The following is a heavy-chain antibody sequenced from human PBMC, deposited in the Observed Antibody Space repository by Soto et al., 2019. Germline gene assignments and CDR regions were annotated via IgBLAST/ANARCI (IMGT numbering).Heavy chain of an antibody. J-gene: IGHJ6*02. D-gene: IGHD6-19*01. CDR2: MNPNSGNT. CDR1: GYTFTSYD. V-gene: IGHV1-8*01. CDR3: ARGRSVAVAGTGYYYYYGMDV. Sequence: GASVKVSCKASGYTFTSYDINWVRQATGQGLEWMGWMNPNSGNTGYAQKFQGRVTMTRNTSISTAYMELSSLRSEDTAVYYCARGRSVAVAGTGYYYYYGMDVWGQGTTVTASS.